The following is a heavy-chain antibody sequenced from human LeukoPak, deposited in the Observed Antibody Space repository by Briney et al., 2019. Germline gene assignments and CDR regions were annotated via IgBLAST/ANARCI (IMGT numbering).Heavy chain of an antibody. Sequence: SETLSLTCSVSGYSFTSGHYWGWIRQPPGKGLEWIANIYHTGSAHYNPSLESRVTISVDTSTNQFSLKLSSVTAADTAVYYCARYCTSTTCILRGFDYWAREPWSPSPQ. CDR3: ARYCTSTTCILRGFDY. V-gene: IGHV4-38-2*01. CDR1: GYSFTSGHY. CDR2: IYHTGSA. D-gene: IGHD2-2*01. J-gene: IGHJ4*02.